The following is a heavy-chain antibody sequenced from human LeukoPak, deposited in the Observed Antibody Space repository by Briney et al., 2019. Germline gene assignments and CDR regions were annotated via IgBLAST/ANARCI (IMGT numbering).Heavy chain of an antibody. V-gene: IGHV1-18*01. D-gene: IGHD3-10*01. CDR3: ARYGSGSYYSYYYYYMDV. J-gene: IGHJ6*03. CDR2: ISAYNGNT. CDR1: GYTFTSYG. Sequence: ASVKVSCKASGYTFTSYGISLVRQAPGQGLEWMGWISAYNGNTNYAQKLQGRVTMTTDTSTSTAYMELRSLRSDDTAVYYCARYGSGSYYSYYYYYMDVWGKGTRVTVSS.